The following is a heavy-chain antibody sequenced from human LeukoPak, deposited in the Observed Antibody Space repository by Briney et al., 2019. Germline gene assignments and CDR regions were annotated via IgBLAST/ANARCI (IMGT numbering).Heavy chain of an antibody. CDR2: INPNSGGT. V-gene: IGHV1-2*02. CDR1: GYTFTGYY. Sequence: ASVKVSCKASGYTFTGYYMHWVRQAPGQGLEWMGWINPNSGGTSYAQKFQGRVTMTRDTSISTAYMELSRLRSDDTAVYYCAREGRKAAFDYWGQGTLVTVSS. J-gene: IGHJ4*02. CDR3: AREGRKAAFDY. D-gene: IGHD6-25*01.